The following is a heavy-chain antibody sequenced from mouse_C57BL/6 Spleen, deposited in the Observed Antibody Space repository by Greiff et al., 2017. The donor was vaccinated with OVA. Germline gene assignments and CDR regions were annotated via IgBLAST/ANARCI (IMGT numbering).Heavy chain of an antibody. CDR3: ARASGPAYYSNYYAMDY. Sequence: VQLQQPGAELVKPGASVKLSCKASGYTFTSYWMQWVKQRPGQGLEWIGEIDPSDTYTNYNQKFKGKATLTVDTSSSTAYMQLSSLTFEDSAVYYCARASGPAYYSNYYAMDYWGQGTSVTVSS. CDR2: IDPSDTYT. V-gene: IGHV1-50*01. CDR1: GYTFTSYW. D-gene: IGHD2-5*01. J-gene: IGHJ4*01.